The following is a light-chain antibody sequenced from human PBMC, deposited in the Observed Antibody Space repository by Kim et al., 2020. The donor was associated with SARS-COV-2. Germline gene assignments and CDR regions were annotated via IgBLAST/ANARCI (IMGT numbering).Light chain of an antibody. CDR2: QDS. J-gene: IGLJ2*01. CDR3: QAWDSSTGGV. CDR1: KLGDKY. V-gene: IGLV3-1*01. Sequence: SYELTQPPSVSVSPGQTASITCSGDKLGDKYACWYQQKPGQSPVLVIYQDSKRPSGIPERFSGSNSGNTATLTISGTQAMDEADYYCQAWDSSTGGVFGRGTQLTVL.